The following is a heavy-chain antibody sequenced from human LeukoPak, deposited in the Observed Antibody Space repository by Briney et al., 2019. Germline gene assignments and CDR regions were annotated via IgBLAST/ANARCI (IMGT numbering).Heavy chain of an antibody. CDR2: ISSSSSYI. D-gene: IGHD3-22*01. CDR1: GFTFSSYS. V-gene: IGHV3-21*01. CDR3: ARAGSGDSSGYYRLFDY. J-gene: IGHJ4*02. Sequence: GGSLRLSCAASGFTFSSYSMNWVRQAPGKGLEWVSSISSSSSYIYYADSVKGRFTISRDNAKNSLYLQMNSLRAEDTAVYYCARAGSGDSSGYYRLFDYWGQGTLVTVSS.